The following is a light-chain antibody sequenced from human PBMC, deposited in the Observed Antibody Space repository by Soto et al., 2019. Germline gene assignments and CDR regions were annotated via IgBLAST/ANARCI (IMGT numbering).Light chain of an antibody. V-gene: IGKV1-5*03. CDR2: KAS. Sequence: DIQMTQSPSTLSASVGDRVIITCRASQSISSWLAWYQQKPGKAPKLLIYKASNLESGVPSRFSGSGSGAEFTLAISSLQPDDFATYYCQQYDTYPGTFGQGTNVEIK. J-gene: IGKJ2*01. CDR3: QQYDTYPGT. CDR1: QSISSW.